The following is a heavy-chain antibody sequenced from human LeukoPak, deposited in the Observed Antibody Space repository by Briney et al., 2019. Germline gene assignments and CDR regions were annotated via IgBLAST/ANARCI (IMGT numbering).Heavy chain of an antibody. V-gene: IGHV4-4*02. Sequence: SETLSLTCAVSGGSISSSNWWSWVRQPPGKGLEWIGEIYHSGSTNYNPSLKSRVTISVDKSKNQFSLKLSSVTAADTAVYYCARAGSGYCSGGSCYSGWFDPWGQGTLVTVSS. CDR1: GGSISSSNW. CDR2: IYHSGST. D-gene: IGHD2-15*01. J-gene: IGHJ5*02. CDR3: ARAGSGYCSGGSCYSGWFDP.